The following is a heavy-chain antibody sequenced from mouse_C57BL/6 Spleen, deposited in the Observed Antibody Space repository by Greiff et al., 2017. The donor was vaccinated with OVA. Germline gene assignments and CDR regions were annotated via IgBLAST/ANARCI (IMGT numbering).Heavy chain of an antibody. CDR3: ASYYRYDGRDAMDY. CDR1: GFSLTSYG. D-gene: IGHD2-14*01. CDR2: IWAGGST. Sequence: QLVESGPGLVAPSQSLSITCTVSGFSLTSYGVHWVRQPPGKGLEWRGVIWAGGSTNYNSALMSRLSISKDNSKSQVFLKMNSLQTDDTAMYYCASYYRYDGRDAMDYWGQGTSVTVAS. J-gene: IGHJ4*01. V-gene: IGHV2-9*02.